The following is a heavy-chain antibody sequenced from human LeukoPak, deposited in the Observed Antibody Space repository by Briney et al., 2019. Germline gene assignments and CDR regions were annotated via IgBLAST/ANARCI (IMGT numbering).Heavy chain of an antibody. J-gene: IGHJ6*03. CDR2: IYYSGST. CDR1: GGSISSHY. CDR3: ARDREYSYGRYYYYYMVV. D-gene: IGHD5-18*01. Sequence: SETLSLTCTVSGGSISSHYWSWIRQPPGKGLEWIGYIYYSGSTNYNPSLKSRVTISVDTSKNQFSLKLSSVTAADTAVYYCARDREYSYGRYYYYYMVVWGKGTTVTVSS. V-gene: IGHV4-59*11.